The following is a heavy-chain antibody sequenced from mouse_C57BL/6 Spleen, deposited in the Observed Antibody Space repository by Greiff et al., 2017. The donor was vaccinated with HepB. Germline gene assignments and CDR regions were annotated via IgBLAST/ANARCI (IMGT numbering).Heavy chain of an antibody. J-gene: IGHJ1*03. V-gene: IGHV1-26*01. CDR1: GYTFTDYS. CDR3: ARGVITTVGAPYWYFDV. D-gene: IGHD1-1*01. Sequence: EVQLQQSGPELVKPGASVKISCKASGYTFTDYSMNWVKQSHGKSLEWIGDINPNNGGTSYNQKFKGKATLTVDKSSSTAYMELRSLTSEDSAVYYCARGVITTVGAPYWYFDVWGTGTTVTVSS. CDR2: INPNNGGT.